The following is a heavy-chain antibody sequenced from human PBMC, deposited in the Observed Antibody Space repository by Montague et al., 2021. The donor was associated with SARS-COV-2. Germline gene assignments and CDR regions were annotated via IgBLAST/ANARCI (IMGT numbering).Heavy chain of an antibody. Sequence: SLSLSWAASGFTFSSYAMHWVRQAPGKELEWVAVISYDGSNKYYADSVEGRFTISRANSKNTLYLQMNSLRAEDTAVYYCARDLSYYGMDVWGQGTTVTVSS. V-gene: IGHV3-30-3*01. J-gene: IGHJ6*02. CDR3: ARDLSYYGMDV. CDR2: ISYDGSNK. CDR1: GFTFSSYA. D-gene: IGHD2/OR15-2a*01.